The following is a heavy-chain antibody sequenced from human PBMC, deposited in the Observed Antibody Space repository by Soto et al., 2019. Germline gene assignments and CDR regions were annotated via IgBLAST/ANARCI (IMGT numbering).Heavy chain of an antibody. V-gene: IGHV3-9*01. CDR1: GFTFDDYA. CDR2: ISWNSGSI. Sequence: LRLSCAASGFTFDDYAMHWVRQAPGKGLEWVSGISWNSGSIGYADSVKGRFTISRDNAKNSLYLQMNSLRAEDTALYYCAKDLGEGVGATSAFDIWGQGTMVTVSS. CDR3: AKDLGEGVGATSAFDI. D-gene: IGHD1-26*01. J-gene: IGHJ3*02.